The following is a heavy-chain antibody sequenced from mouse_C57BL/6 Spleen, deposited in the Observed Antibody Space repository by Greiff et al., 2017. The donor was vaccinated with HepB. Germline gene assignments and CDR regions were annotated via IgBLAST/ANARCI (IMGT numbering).Heavy chain of an antibody. D-gene: IGHD3-2*02. J-gene: IGHJ3*01. CDR2: IDPSDSET. CDR1: GYTFTSYW. V-gene: IGHV1-52*01. Sequence: QVQLKQPGAELVRPGSSVKLSCKASGYTFTSYWMHWVKQRPIQGLEWIGNIDPSDSETHYNQKFKDKATLTVDKSSSTAYMQLSSLTSEDSAVYYCARGRGLDSSGYGGFAYWGQGTLVTVSA. CDR3: ARGRGLDSSGYGGFAY.